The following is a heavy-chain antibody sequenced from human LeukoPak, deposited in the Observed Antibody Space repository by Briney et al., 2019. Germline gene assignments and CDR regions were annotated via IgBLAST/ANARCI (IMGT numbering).Heavy chain of an antibody. J-gene: IGHJ5*02. CDR2: IYYSGST. D-gene: IGHD6-13*01. CDR1: GGSISSSSYY. CDR3: ARRGVAAAGRKSWFDP. V-gene: IGHV4-39*07. Sequence: SETLSLTCTVSGGSISSSSYYWGWIRQPPGKGLEWIGSIYYSGSTYYNPSLKSRVTISVDTSKNQFSLKLSSVTAADTAVYYCARRGVAAAGRKSWFDPWGQGTLVTVSS.